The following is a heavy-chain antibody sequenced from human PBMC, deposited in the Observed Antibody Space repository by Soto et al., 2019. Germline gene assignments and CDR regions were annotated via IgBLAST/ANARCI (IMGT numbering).Heavy chain of an antibody. Sequence: QVQLVQSGAEVKKPGSSVNVSCKASGGTFNTYNINWVRQAPGQGLEWMGGILPIFGTTNYAQRFQGRVTLTPDASTSTAYMELSSLRAEDTAVYYCARDETGDSYYYYYGMDVWGQATTVTVTS. J-gene: IGHJ6*02. CDR1: GGTFNTYN. CDR3: ARDETGDSYYYYYGMDV. CDR2: ILPIFGTT. D-gene: IGHD7-27*01. V-gene: IGHV1-69*01.